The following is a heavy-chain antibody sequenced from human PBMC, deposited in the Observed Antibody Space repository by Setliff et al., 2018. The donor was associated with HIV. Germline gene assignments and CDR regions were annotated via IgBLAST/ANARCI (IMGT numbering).Heavy chain of an antibody. CDR2: IRSKAGGETA. J-gene: IGHJ4*02. V-gene: IGHV3-15*01. D-gene: IGHD4-4*01. CDR3: TTENHSY. CDR1: GLTFNTAW. Sequence: PGGSLRLSCVASGLTFNTAWMGWVRQAPGKGLEWVGRIRSKAGGETADYAAPVIGRSTISRDDTRNTVFLQMNSLKSDDTAVYYCTTENHSYCGRGTLVTVSS.